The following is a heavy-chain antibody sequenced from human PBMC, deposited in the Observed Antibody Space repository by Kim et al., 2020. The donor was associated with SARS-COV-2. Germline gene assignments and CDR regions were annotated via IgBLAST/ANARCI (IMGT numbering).Heavy chain of an antibody. V-gene: IGHV4-31*03. CDR2: IHYSGTT. CDR1: GGSITSGGYY. J-gene: IGHJ6*02. Sequence: SETLSLTCTVSGGSITSGGYYWSWIRQQPGKGLEWIGNIHYSGTTFANPSLKSRLTISVDTSKNQFSLRLTSVTAADTAVYLCARHGSGTYYKHHNGMDGWGQGTTVTVSS. CDR3: ARHGSGTYYKHHNGMDG. D-gene: IGHD3-10*01.